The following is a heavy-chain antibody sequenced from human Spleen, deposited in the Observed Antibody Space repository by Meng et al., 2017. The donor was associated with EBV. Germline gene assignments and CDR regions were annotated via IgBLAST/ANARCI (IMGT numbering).Heavy chain of an antibody. CDR3: SRDLVGSDDV. V-gene: IGHV3-74*01. J-gene: IGHJ4*02. D-gene: IGHD5-24*01. Sequence: EVQLVDSGGGVVQPGGSLRLSCAASGFRFSRYWMHWVRQVPGKGLVWVSRTNENGGITNYADSVKGRFTISRDNTKNTLYLQMNSLRVEDTAVYFCSRDLVGSDDVWGQGTLVTVYS. CDR2: TNENGGIT. CDR1: GFRFSRYW.